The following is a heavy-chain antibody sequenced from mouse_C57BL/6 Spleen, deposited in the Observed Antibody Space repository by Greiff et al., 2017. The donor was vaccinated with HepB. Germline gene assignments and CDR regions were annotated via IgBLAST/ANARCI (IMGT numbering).Heavy chain of an antibody. J-gene: IGHJ1*03. CDR2: IDPEDGDT. CDR3: TAEGYYDYGGYYDV. CDR1: GFNIKDYY. D-gene: IGHD2-4*01. V-gene: IGHV14-1*01. Sequence: VQLKESGAELVRPGASVKLSCTASGFNIKDYYMHWVKQRPEQGLEWIGRIDPEDGDTEYAPKVQGKATMTADTSSNTAYLQLSSLTSEDTAVYYCTAEGYYDYGGYYDVWGTGTTVTVSS.